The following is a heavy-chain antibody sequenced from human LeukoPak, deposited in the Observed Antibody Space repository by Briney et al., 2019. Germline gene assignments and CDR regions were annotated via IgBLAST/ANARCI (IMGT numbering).Heavy chain of an antibody. Sequence: GGSLRLSCAASGFIFSNYAIHWVRQAPRKGLEWVSIISGSGDNTHYADSVKGRFTISRDNSKNTLYVQMDSLTAEDTAVYYCARIPQVATVAVPNFDYWGQGTLVTVSS. V-gene: IGHV3-23*01. CDR1: GFIFSNYA. CDR3: ARIPQVATVAVPNFDY. D-gene: IGHD6-19*01. J-gene: IGHJ4*02. CDR2: ISGSGDNT.